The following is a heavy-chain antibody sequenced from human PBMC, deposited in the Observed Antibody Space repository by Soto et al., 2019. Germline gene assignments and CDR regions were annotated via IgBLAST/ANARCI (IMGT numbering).Heavy chain of an antibody. V-gene: IGHV3-23*01. CDR2: ISGGGRST. CDR3: AKEGGIAAAGHGNDY. CDR1: GVTFSTYA. Sequence: GGSLRLSCTASGVTFSTYAMGWVRQAPGKGLEWVSSISGGGRSTYYADSAKGRFTISRDYSKNTVYLHMNSLRVEDTAVYYCAKEGGIAAAGHGNDYWGQGTLVTVSS. J-gene: IGHJ4*02. D-gene: IGHD6-13*01.